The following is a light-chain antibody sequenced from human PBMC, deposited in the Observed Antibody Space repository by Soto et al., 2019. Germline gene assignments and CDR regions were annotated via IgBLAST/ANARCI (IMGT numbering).Light chain of an antibody. V-gene: IGLV3-1*01. CDR3: QAWETGSHV. J-gene: IGLJ1*01. Sequence: SYELTQPPSVSVSPGQTASISCSGDKLGDKYACWYQQKPGQSPVLVIYQDSKRPSGIPERFSGSNSGNTATLTISGTQAIDEADYYGQAWETGSHVFGNGTKVTV. CDR2: QDS. CDR1: KLGDKY.